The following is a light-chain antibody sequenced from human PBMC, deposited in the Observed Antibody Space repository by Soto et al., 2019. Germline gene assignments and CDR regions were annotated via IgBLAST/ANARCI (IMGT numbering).Light chain of an antibody. V-gene: IGKV3-20*01. Sequence: EIVLTQSPATLSLSPGERATLSCRASPSVANFVAWYQQKPGQAPRLLIYGAFNRATGIPARFSGSGSGTDFTLIISRLEPEDFAMYYCQQYDSSHTFGQGTRLEIK. J-gene: IGKJ5*01. CDR2: GAF. CDR3: QQYDSSHT. CDR1: PSVANF.